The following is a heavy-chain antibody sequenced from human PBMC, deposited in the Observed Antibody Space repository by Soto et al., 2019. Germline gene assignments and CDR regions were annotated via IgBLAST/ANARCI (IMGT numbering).Heavy chain of an antibody. V-gene: IGHV1-3*01. CDR1: GYTFTSYA. Sequence: GASVKVSCKASGYTFTSYAMHWVRQAPGQRLEWMGWFNAGNGNTKYSQKFQGRVTITRDTSASTAYMELSSLRSEDTAVYYFAREWNAEQYYDFWSGYNWFDPWGQGTLVTVSS. CDR2: FNAGNGNT. CDR3: AREWNAEQYYDFWSGYNWFDP. J-gene: IGHJ5*02. D-gene: IGHD3-3*01.